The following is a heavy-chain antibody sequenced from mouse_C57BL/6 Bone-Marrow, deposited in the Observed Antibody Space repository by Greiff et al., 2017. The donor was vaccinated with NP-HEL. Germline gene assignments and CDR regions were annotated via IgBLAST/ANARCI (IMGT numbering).Heavy chain of an antibody. CDR1: GYTFTDYE. Sequence: QVQLKESGAELVRPGASVTLSCKASGYTFTDYEMHWVKQTPVHGLEWIGAIDPETGGTAYNQKFKGKAILTADKSSSTAYMELRSLTSEDSAVYYCTRDSNYVLYYYAMDYWGQGTSVTVSS. D-gene: IGHD2-5*01. CDR3: TRDSNYVLYYYAMDY. V-gene: IGHV1-15*01. J-gene: IGHJ4*01. CDR2: IDPETGGT.